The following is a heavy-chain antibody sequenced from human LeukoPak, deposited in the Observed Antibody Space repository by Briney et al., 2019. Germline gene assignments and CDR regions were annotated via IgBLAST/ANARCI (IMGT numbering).Heavy chain of an antibody. D-gene: IGHD1-26*01. V-gene: IGHV4-59*01. J-gene: IGHJ3*02. CDR1: GGSISSYY. CDR2: MYYSERP. CDR3: ARRGGSPLGAFDI. Sequence: SGTLSLTCTVSGGSISSYYWSWIRQPPGRGLECIGYMYYSERPNYNPSLKSRVSISIDTSKNQFSLKLASLTAADTAVYYCARRGGSPLGAFDIWAQGTMVSVSS.